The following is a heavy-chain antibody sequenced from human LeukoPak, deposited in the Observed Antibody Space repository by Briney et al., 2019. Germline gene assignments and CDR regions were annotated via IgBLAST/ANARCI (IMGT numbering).Heavy chain of an antibody. D-gene: IGHD6-13*01. Sequence: GGSLRLSCAASGFTFSSYWMHWVRQAPGKGLVWVSRINSDGSSTRYADSVKGRFTSSSDNAKNTLYLQMNSLRAEDTDAYYCARDLIAAAGRWGQGTLVTVSS. V-gene: IGHV3-74*01. CDR1: GFTFSSYW. J-gene: IGHJ4*02. CDR3: ARDLIAAAGR. CDR2: INSDGSST.